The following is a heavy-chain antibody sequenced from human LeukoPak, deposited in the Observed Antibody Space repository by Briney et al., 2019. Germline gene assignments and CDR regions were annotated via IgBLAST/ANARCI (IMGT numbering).Heavy chain of an antibody. D-gene: IGHD3-22*01. V-gene: IGHV4-4*07. CDR1: GGSISSYY. CDR3: ARDYYGTSGLLTKYYFDY. J-gene: IGHJ4*02. CDR2: IYTGGST. Sequence: SETLSLTCTVSGGSISSYYWGWIRQPAGKGLDWIGRIYTGGSTNYNPSLRSRVTMSVDTSKNQFSLKLSSVTAADTAVYYCARDYYGTSGLLTKYYFDYWGQGTLVTVSS.